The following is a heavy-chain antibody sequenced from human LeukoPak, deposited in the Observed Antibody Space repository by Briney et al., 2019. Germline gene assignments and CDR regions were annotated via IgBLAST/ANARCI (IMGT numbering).Heavy chain of an antibody. CDR1: GGSFSGYY. CDR2: INHSGST. CDR3: ARGPTVEYDILTGYNRFDY. Sequence: PSETLSLTCAVYGGSFSGYYWSWIRKTPGKGQEWIGEINHSGSTRYNPSLTSRVTISLDTSKYQYSLKLNSVTAADTAVYYCARGPTVEYDILTGYNRFDYWGQGTLVTVSP. D-gene: IGHD3-9*01. V-gene: IGHV4-34*01. J-gene: IGHJ4*02.